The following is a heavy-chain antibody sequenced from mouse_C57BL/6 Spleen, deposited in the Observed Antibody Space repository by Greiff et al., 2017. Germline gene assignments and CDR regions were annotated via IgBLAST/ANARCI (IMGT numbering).Heavy chain of an antibody. CDR1: GYSFTSGYY. CDR2: ISYDGSN. V-gene: IGHV3-6*01. J-gene: IGHJ3*01. CDR3: ESDNPFAY. Sequence: EVKLQESGPGLVKPSQSLSLTCSVTGYSFTSGYYWNWIRQFPRNILEWMGYISYDGSNNYNPSLKNRISITRDTSKNQFFLKLNSVTTEDTATYYCESDNPFAYWGQGALVTVSA.